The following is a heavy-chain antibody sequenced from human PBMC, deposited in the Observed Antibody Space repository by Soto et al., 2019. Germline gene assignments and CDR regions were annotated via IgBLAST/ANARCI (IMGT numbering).Heavy chain of an antibody. CDR1: GFTFSSYG. Sequence: PGGSLRLSCAASGFTFSSYGMHWVRQAPGKGLEWVAVIWYDGSNKYYADSVKGRFTISRDNSKNTLYLQMNSLRAEDTAVYYCAREVRSGWYFAYWGQGTLVTVSS. D-gene: IGHD6-19*01. J-gene: IGHJ4*02. CDR3: AREVRSGWYFAY. CDR2: IWYDGSNK. V-gene: IGHV3-33*01.